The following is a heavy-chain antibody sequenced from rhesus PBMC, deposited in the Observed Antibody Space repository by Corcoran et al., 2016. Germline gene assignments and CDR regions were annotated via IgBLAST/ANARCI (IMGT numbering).Heavy chain of an antibody. V-gene: IGHV4-65*01. CDR3: ARDPLAVAPDRGYGLDS. D-gene: IGHD6-37*01. CDR1: GGSVGSSTW. J-gene: IGHJ6*01. Sequence: QVQLQESGPGLVKPSETLSLTCAVSGGSVGSSTWGSCISPPPGEGLEWIGYISGSSGSTYYNTSLKSRVTISTDTSKNQFSLKLSSVTTADTAVYYCARDPLAVAPDRGYGLDSWGQGVVVTVSS. CDR2: ISGSSGST.